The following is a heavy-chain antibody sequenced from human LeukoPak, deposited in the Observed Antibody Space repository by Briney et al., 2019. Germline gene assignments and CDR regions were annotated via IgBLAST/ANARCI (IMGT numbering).Heavy chain of an antibody. CDR2: IYAGGTT. Sequence: PGESLRLSCAASGFIVSNSFMGWVRQAPGTGLEWVSGIYAGGTTYYADSVQGRFTISRHNSENTLYLQMNSLRPEDTAVYYCARESSVSGWYIYWGQGTLVTVSS. J-gene: IGHJ4*02. CDR1: GFIVSNSF. D-gene: IGHD6-19*01. V-gene: IGHV3-53*04. CDR3: ARESSVSGWYIY.